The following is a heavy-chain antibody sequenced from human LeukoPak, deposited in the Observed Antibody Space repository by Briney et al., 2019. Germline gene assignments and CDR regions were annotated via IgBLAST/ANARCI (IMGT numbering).Heavy chain of an antibody. Sequence: SETLSLTCTVSGGSISSYYWSWIRQPPGKGLEWIGYIYYSGSTNYTPSLKSRVTISVDTSKNQFSLKLSSVTAADTAVYYCARRGSGSYPYYFDYWGQGTLVTVSS. J-gene: IGHJ4*02. CDR3: ARRGSGSYPYYFDY. CDR2: IYYSGST. CDR1: GGSISSYY. D-gene: IGHD1-26*01. V-gene: IGHV4-59*01.